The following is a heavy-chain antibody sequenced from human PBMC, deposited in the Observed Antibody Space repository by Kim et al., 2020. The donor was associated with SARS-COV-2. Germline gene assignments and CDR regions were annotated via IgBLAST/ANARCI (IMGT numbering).Heavy chain of an antibody. CDR3: ARDTYYCDSGQDCKSLDVFDI. CDR1: GFTFSRYW. D-gene: IGHD3-10*01. J-gene: IGHJ3*02. CDR2: IKEDGSKK. Sequence: GGSLRLSCAASGFTFSRYWMTWVRQAPGKGLEWVANIKEDGSKKYYVDSVKGRFTISRDNAKDTLYLQMNSLRAEDTAVYYCARDTYYCDSGQDCKSLDVFDIWGQGTMVTVSS. V-gene: IGHV3-7*03.